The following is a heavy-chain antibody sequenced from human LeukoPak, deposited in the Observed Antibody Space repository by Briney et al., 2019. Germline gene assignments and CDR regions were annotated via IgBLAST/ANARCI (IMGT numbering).Heavy chain of an antibody. CDR1: GGSFSGYY. CDR3: ARGLYSYYYYGMDV. Sequence: PSETLSLTCAVYGGSFSGYYWSWIRQPPGKGLEWIGEINHSGSTNYNPSLKSRVTISVDTSKNQFSLKLSSVTAADTAVYYCARGLYSYYYYGMDVWGQGTTVTVSS. CDR2: INHSGST. V-gene: IGHV4-34*01. D-gene: IGHD1-26*01. J-gene: IGHJ6*02.